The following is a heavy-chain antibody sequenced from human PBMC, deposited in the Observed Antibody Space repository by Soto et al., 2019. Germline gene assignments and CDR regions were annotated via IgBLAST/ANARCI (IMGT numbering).Heavy chain of an antibody. CDR1: GGSISSYY. J-gene: IGHJ4*02. D-gene: IGHD5-12*01. Sequence: PSETLSLTCTVSGGSISSYYWSWIRQPPGKGLEWIGYIYHSGSTNYNPSLKSRVTISVDTSKNQFSLKLSSVTAADTAVYYCARLARGYSGYDWAFDYWGQGTLVTV. CDR2: IYHSGST. V-gene: IGHV4-59*08. CDR3: ARLARGYSGYDWAFDY.